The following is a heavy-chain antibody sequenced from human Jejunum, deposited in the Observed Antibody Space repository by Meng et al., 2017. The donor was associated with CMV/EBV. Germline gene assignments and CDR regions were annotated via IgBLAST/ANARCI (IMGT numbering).Heavy chain of an antibody. CDR2: INPNSGDT. CDR3: VRQDSTSWDFDF. D-gene: IGHD6-6*01. CDR1: GYTFTGYS. Sequence: CKSSGYTFTGYSIQWVRQAPGQGLEWMGWINPNSGDTNYAQKFQGWVTMTRDTSISTAYMELTRLTSYDTGVYYCVRQDSTSWDFDFWGQGTLVTVSS. J-gene: IGHJ4*02. V-gene: IGHV1-2*04.